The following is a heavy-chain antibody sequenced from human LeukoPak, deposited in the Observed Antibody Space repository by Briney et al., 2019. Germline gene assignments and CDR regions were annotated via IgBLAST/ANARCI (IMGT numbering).Heavy chain of an antibody. V-gene: IGHV3-53*05. CDR3: AKDIFPLSRGPFDY. CDR1: GFTVSSNY. D-gene: IGHD2-21*01. Sequence: PGGSLRLSCAASGFTVSSNYMSWVRQAPGKGLEWVSVIYSGGSTYYADSVKGRFTISRDNAKNSLYLQMNSLRAEDTALYYCAKDIFPLSRGPFDYWGQGTLVTVSS. J-gene: IGHJ4*02. CDR2: IYSGGST.